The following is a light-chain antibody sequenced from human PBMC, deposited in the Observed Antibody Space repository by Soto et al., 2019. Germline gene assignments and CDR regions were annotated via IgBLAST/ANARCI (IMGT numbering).Light chain of an antibody. J-gene: IGKJ4*01. V-gene: IGKV3-11*01. CDR2: DAS. Sequence: EIVLTQSPATLSLSPGERATLSCRASQSVSSYLAWYQQKPCQAPRLLIYDASNRATGIPARFSGSGSGTDFTLTISSLEPDDFAVYDCQQRSDWPSTVGGGTKVQIK. CDR3: QQRSDWPST. CDR1: QSVSSY.